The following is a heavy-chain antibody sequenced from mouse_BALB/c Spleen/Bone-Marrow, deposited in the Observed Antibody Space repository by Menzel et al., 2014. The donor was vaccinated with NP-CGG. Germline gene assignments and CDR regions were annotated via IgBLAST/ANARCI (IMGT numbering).Heavy chain of an antibody. D-gene: IGHD2-3*01. CDR1: GFTFRSFG. J-gene: IGHJ2*01. V-gene: IGHV5-17*02. Sequence: EVQGVESGGGLVQPGGSRKLSCAASGFTFRSFGMHWARQAPEKGLEWVAYISGGPSTIYYADPVKGRFTTSRDIPNNTLFLQMTSLRSKDTAMYYCVRGGYYVPSYFDSWGQGTTLTVSS. CDR3: VRGGYYVPSYFDS. CDR2: ISGGPSTI.